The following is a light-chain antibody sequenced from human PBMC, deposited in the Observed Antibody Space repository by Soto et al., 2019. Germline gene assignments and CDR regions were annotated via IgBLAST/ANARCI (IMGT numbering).Light chain of an antibody. J-gene: IGKJ1*01. Sequence: DIQMTQSPSSLSASVGDRVTITCRASQSIRRFLAWYQQKPGKAPKLMIYQASNLESGVPSRFSGSGSATEFTLTISSLQPDDLAVYYCQQYNYYRWTFGTGTKVDIK. CDR2: QAS. CDR1: QSIRRF. V-gene: IGKV1-5*03. CDR3: QQYNYYRWT.